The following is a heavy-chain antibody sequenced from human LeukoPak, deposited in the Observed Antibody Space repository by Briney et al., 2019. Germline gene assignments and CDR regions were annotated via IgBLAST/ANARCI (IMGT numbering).Heavy chain of an antibody. V-gene: IGHV4-34*01. CDR3: ARQVRKYSGSYSYYFDY. CDR2: INHSGST. J-gene: IGHJ4*02. D-gene: IGHD1-26*01. CDR1: GGSFSGYY. Sequence: SETLSLTCAVYGGSFSGYYWSWIRQPPGKGLEWIGEINHSGSTNYNPSLKSRVTISVDTSKNQFSLKLGSVTAADTAVYYCARQVRKYSGSYSYYFDYWGQGTLVTVSS.